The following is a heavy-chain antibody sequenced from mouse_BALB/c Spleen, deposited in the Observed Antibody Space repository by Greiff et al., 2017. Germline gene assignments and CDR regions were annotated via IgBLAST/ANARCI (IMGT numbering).Heavy chain of an antibody. D-gene: IGHD2-4*01. CDR2: IYPGSGST. CDR3: TRGFVIKGAMDY. Sequence: LQQPGSELVRPGASVKLSCKASGYTFTSYWMHWVKQRPGQGLEWIGNIYPGSGSTNYDEKFKSKATLTVDTSSSTAYMQLSSLTSEDSAVYYCTRGFVIKGAMDYWGQGTSVTVSS. V-gene: IGHV1S22*01. CDR1: GYTFTSYW. J-gene: IGHJ4*01.